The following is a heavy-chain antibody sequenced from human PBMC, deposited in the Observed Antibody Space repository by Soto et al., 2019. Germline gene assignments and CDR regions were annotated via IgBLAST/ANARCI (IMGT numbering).Heavy chain of an antibody. CDR2: IIPIFGTA. CDR3: ARAQIDYYGSGSYYRPSACFDP. J-gene: IGHJ5*02. Sequence: ASVKVSCKASGGTFSSYAISWVRQAPGQGLEWMGGIIPIFGTANYAQKFQGRVTITADESTSTAYMDLSSLRSEDTAVYYCARAQIDYYGSGSYYRPSACFDPWGQRTLVTVSS. V-gene: IGHV1-69*13. CDR1: GGTFSSYA. D-gene: IGHD3-10*01.